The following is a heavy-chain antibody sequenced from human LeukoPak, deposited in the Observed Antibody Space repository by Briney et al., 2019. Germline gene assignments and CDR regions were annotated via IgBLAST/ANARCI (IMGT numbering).Heavy chain of an antibody. V-gene: IGHV3-9*01. CDR2: ISWNSGSI. Sequence: CLRRSCAAAGCSFDGDAMHWVRQAAGEGLEWASGISWNSGSIGYADSVKGRFTISRDNAKNSLYLQMNSLRAEDTAVYYCAELGITMIGGVWGKGTTVTISS. CDR1: GCSFDGDA. J-gene: IGHJ6*04. D-gene: IGHD3-10*02. CDR3: AELGITMIGGV.